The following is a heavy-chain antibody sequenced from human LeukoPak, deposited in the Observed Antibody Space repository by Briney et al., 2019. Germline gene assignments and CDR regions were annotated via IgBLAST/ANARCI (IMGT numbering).Heavy chain of an antibody. Sequence: PGGSLRLSCAFSTHTFSSYAMHWVRQAPGKGLEYVSAISSNGVGTYYANSVKGRFTISRDNSKNTLYLQMGSLRAEDMAVYYCARDSSITIFGVAYSYMDVWGKGTTVTVSS. CDR2: ISSNGVGT. V-gene: IGHV3-64*01. D-gene: IGHD3-3*01. CDR3: ARDSSITIFGVAYSYMDV. CDR1: THTFSSYA. J-gene: IGHJ6*03.